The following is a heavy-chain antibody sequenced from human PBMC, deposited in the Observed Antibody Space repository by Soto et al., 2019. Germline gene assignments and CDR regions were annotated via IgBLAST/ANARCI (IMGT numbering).Heavy chain of an antibody. CDR1: GGSISSYY. V-gene: IGHV4-59*01. J-gene: IGHJ4*02. CDR3: ARDRSLDY. Sequence: SETLSLTCTVSGGSISSYYWSWVRQPPGKGLEWIGYIYYSGSTNYNPSLKSRVTISVDTSKNQFSLKLSSVTAADTAVYYCARDRSLDYWGQGTLVTVSS. CDR2: IYYSGST.